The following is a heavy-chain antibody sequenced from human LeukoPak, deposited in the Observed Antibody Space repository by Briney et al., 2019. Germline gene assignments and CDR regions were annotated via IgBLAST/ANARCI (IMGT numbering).Heavy chain of an antibody. J-gene: IGHJ4*02. CDR1: GYTFTSYA. CDR2: ISAYNGNT. CDR3: ARDYSGTYFDS. V-gene: IGHV1-18*01. D-gene: IGHD1-26*01. Sequence: ASVKVSCKASGYTFTSYAMNWVRQAPGQGLEWMGWISAYNGNTKNVQRVQDRVTMTTDTSTSTAYMEWRSLRSDDTAVYYCARDYSGTYFDSWGQGTLVTVSS.